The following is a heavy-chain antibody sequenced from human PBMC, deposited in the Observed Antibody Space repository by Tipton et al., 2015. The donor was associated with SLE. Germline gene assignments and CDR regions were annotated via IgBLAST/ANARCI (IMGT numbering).Heavy chain of an antibody. Sequence: TLSLTCAVYAGSFGGYYWSWIRQPPGKGLEWIGYIYYSGSTNYNPSLKSRVTISVDTSKNQFSLKLSSVTAADTAVYYCARTVAGYWYFDLWGRGTLVTVSS. J-gene: IGHJ2*01. CDR1: AGSFGGYY. D-gene: IGHD6-19*01. CDR2: IYYSGST. V-gene: IGHV4-59*01. CDR3: ARTVAGYWYFDL.